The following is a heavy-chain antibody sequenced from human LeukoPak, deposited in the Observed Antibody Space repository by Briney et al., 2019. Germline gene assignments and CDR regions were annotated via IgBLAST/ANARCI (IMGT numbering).Heavy chain of an antibody. Sequence: SETLSLTCTVSGGSISSSSYYWGWIRQPPGKGLEWIGSIYYSGSTYYNPSLKSRVTISVDTSKNQFSLKLSSVTAADTAVYYCARAGRDTAMVNERWGFDYWGQGTLVTVSS. CDR3: ARAGRDTAMVNERWGFDY. J-gene: IGHJ4*02. CDR2: IYYSGST. V-gene: IGHV4-39*07. D-gene: IGHD5-18*01. CDR1: GGSISSSSYY.